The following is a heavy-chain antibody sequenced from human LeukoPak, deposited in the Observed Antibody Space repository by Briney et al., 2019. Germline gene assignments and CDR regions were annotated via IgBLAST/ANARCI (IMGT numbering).Heavy chain of an antibody. V-gene: IGHV3-33*06. CDR3: AKDRRSSSYFDY. Sequence: GGSLRLSCAASGFTFSSYGMHWVRQAPGKGLEWGAVIWYDGSNKYYADSVKGRFTISRDNSKNTLYLQINSLRAEDTAVYYCAKDRRSSSYFDYWGQGTLVTVSS. CDR2: IWYDGSNK. D-gene: IGHD6-6*01. CDR1: GFTFSSYG. J-gene: IGHJ4*02.